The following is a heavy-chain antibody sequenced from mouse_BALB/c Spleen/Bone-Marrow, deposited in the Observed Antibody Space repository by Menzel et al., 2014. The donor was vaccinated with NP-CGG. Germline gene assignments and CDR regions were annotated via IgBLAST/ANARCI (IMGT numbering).Heavy chain of an antibody. J-gene: IGHJ2*01. CDR2: ISSGSSII. Sequence: EVMLVESGGGLVQPGGSRKLSCAASGFTFSSFGMHWGRQAPEKGLEWVAYISSGSSIIYYADTVMGRFTISRDNPKNTLFLQMTSLRSEDTAMYYCARSGSSSGYFDYWGQGTTLTVSS. V-gene: IGHV5-17*02. CDR3: ARSGSSSGYFDY. CDR1: GFTFSSFG. D-gene: IGHD1-1*01.